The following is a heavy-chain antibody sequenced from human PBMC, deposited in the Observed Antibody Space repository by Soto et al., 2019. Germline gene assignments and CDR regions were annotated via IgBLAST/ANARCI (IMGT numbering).Heavy chain of an antibody. CDR2: ISHDGGNK. CDR3: AEGSSGYWYPHLDY. V-gene: IGHV3-30*03. CDR1: GFTFSNYG. J-gene: IGHJ4*02. D-gene: IGHD3-22*01. Sequence: QVQLVESGGGVVQPGRSLRLSCAVSGFTFSNYGMHWVRQAPGKGLEWVAVISHDGGNKYYADSVKGRFTISRDNSKNTLYLQMNSLGAEDTAVFYCAEGSSGYWYPHLDYWGQGAPVTVSS.